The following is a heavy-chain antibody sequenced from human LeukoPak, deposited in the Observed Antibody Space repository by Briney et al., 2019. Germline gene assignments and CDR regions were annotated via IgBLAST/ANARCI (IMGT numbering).Heavy chain of an antibody. V-gene: IGHV3-30-3*01. CDR1: GFTFSTYA. D-gene: IGHD3-10*01. J-gene: IGHJ4*02. Sequence: PGKSLRLSCAASGFTFSTYAMHWVRQAPGKGLEWVAVMSYDGGNKYYADSVKGRFTISRENSKNALYLQMSSLRPDDTAVYFCARGLLRGAVYPPFDWWGQGTLVTVSS. CDR3: ARGLLRGAVYPPFDW. CDR2: MSYDGGNK.